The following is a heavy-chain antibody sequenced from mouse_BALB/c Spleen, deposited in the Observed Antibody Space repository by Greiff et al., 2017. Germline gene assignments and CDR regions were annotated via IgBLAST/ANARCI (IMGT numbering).Heavy chain of an antibody. CDR2: ISSGGSYT. D-gene: IGHD1-2*01. CDR3: TTTATNSYFDY. J-gene: IGHJ2*01. CDR1: GFTFSSYT. Sequence: EVQVVESGGGLVKPGGSLKLSCAASGFTFSSYTMSWVRQTPEKRLEWVATISSGGSYTYYPDSVKGRFTISRDNAKNTLYLQMSSLKSEDTAMYYCTTTATNSYFDYWGQGTTLTVSS. V-gene: IGHV5-6-4*01.